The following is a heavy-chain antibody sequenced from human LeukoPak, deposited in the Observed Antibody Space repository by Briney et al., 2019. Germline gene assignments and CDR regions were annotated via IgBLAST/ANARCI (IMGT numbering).Heavy chain of an antibody. D-gene: IGHD3-22*01. J-gene: IGHJ1*01. CDR3: AKDHSSGYYSDFQH. CDR2: ISGSGGST. CDR1: EFILSSYA. Sequence: GGSLRLSCEASEFILSSYAMSWVRQAPGKGLEWVSAISGSGGSTYYADSVKGRFTISRDNSKNTLYLQMNSLRAEDTAVYYCAKDHSSGYYSDFQHWGQGTLVTVSS. V-gene: IGHV3-23*01.